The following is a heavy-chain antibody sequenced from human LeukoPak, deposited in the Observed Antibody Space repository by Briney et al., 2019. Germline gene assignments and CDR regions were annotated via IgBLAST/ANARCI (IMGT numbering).Heavy chain of an antibody. Sequence: SQTLSLTCTVSGVSISSSSYYWGWIRQPPGKGLEWIVSIYYSGSTYYNPSLKSRVTISVDTSKNQFSLKLSSVTAADTAVYYCARSPYYYDSSGYYPTTNWFDPWGQGTLVTVSS. D-gene: IGHD3-22*01. CDR3: ARSPYYYDSSGYYPTTNWFDP. CDR2: IYYSGST. V-gene: IGHV4-39*07. CDR1: GVSISSSSYY. J-gene: IGHJ5*02.